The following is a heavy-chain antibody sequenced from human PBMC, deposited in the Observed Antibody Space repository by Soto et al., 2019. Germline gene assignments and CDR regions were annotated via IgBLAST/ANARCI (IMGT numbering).Heavy chain of an antibody. Sequence: VGSLRLSCAASGFTFSSYSMNWVRQAPGKGLEWVSSISSSSSYIYYADSVKGRFTISRDNAKNSLYLQMNSLRAEDTAVYYCARVPYSSGRSSKFDYWGQGTLVTVSS. CDR3: ARVPYSSGRSSKFDY. D-gene: IGHD6-19*01. CDR1: GFTFSSYS. J-gene: IGHJ4*02. V-gene: IGHV3-21*01. CDR2: ISSSSSYI.